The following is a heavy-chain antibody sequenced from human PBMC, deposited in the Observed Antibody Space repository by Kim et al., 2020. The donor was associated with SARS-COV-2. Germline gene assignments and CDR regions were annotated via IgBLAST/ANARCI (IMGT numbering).Heavy chain of an antibody. Sequence: SETLSLTCTVSGASISSTSYYWGWIRQPPGKGLEWIGCFHSSGSIYYNPSLSSRATISVDTSKNHFSLKLTSLTAADTAVFYCARRNSPGRFDPWGQGTLVTVSS. CDR2: FHSSGSI. D-gene: IGHD1-1*01. V-gene: IGHV4-39*02. CDR3: ARRNSPGRFDP. J-gene: IGHJ5*02. CDR1: GASISSTSYY.